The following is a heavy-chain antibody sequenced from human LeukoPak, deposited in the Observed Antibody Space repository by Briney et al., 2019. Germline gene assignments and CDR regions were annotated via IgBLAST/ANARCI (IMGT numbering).Heavy chain of an antibody. Sequence: ASVKVSCKASGYTFTDYAIHWVRQAPGQRLEWMGWIHAGNGNTEYSQKFQGIFAITRDTSASTVYMELSSLRSEDTAVYYCARDPSGMVRGVMATLLDYWGQGTLVTVSS. CDR2: IHAGNGNT. J-gene: IGHJ4*02. V-gene: IGHV1-3*01. CDR3: ARDPSGMVRGVMATLLDY. D-gene: IGHD3-10*01. CDR1: GYTFTDYA.